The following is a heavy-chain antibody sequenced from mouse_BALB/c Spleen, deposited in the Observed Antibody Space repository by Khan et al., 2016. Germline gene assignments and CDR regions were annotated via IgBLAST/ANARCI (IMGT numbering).Heavy chain of an antibody. CDR3: ARGGYGNYVFAY. Sequence: QVRLQQSGAELARPGASVKLSCKASGYTFTSYWMQWVKQRPGQGLQWIGTIYPGDGDTRYTQKFKGKATLTADKSSSTAYMQLSSLASEDSEVYYCARGGYGNYVFAYWGQGTLVTVSA. CDR2: IYPGDGDT. J-gene: IGHJ3*01. CDR1: GYTFTSYW. D-gene: IGHD2-1*01. V-gene: IGHV1-87*01.